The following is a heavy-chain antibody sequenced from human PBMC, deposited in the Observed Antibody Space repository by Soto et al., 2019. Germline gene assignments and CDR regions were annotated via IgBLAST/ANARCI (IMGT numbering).Heavy chain of an antibody. CDR2: ISGSGGST. Sequence: GGSLRLSCAASGFTFSSYAMSWVRQAPGKGLEWVSAISGSGGSTYYADSVKGRFTISRDNSKNTLYLQMNSLIAEDTAVYYCAKDPYCSGGSCYSYYYGMDVWGQGTTVTVSS. V-gene: IGHV3-23*01. CDR3: AKDPYCSGGSCYSYYYGMDV. CDR1: GFTFSSYA. D-gene: IGHD2-15*01. J-gene: IGHJ6*02.